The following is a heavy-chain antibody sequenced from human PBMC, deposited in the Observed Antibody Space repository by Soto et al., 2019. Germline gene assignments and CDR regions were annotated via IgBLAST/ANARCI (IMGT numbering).Heavy chain of an antibody. CDR1: GYGFTTYG. V-gene: IGHV1-18*01. CDR3: ARGRYGDY. J-gene: IGHJ4*02. Sequence: QVHLVQSGAEVKKPGASVKVSCKGSGYGFTTYGTTWVRQAPGQVLEWMSWISAHNGNTDYAQNLQGIVTVTRDTATSTAYMELWSRRTDDTALSYCARGRYGDYWGQGALVTVSS. D-gene: IGHD1-1*01. CDR2: ISAHNGNT.